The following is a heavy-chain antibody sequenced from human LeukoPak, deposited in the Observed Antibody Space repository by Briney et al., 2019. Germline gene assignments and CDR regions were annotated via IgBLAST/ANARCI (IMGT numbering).Heavy chain of an antibody. D-gene: IGHD2-2*01. Sequence: PGGSLRLSCAASGFTFSSYAMHWVRQAPGKGLEWVAVISYDGSNKYYADSVKGRFTISRDNSKNTLYLQMNSLRAEDTAVYYCARERTVVVPAAMGGWFDPWGQGTLVTVSS. CDR2: ISYDGSNK. CDR1: GFTFSSYA. J-gene: IGHJ5*02. CDR3: ARERTVVVPAAMGGWFDP. V-gene: IGHV3-30*04.